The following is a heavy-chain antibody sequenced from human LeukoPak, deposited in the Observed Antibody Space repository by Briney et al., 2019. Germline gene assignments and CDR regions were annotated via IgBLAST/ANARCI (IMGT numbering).Heavy chain of an antibody. CDR1: GGSISSSNW. V-gene: IGHV4-4*02. J-gene: IGHJ4*02. Sequence: SETLSLTCAVSGGSISSSNWWSWVRQPPGKGLEWIGEIYHSGSTNYNPSLKRRVTISVDKSKNQFSLKLSSVTAADTAVYYCARRWNDYVDYWGQGTLVTVSS. CDR3: ARRWNDYVDY. D-gene: IGHD1-1*01. CDR2: IYHSGST.